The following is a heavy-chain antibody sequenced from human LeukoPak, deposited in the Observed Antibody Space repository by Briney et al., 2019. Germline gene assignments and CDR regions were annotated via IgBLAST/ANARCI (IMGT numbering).Heavy chain of an antibody. V-gene: IGHV4-61*01. CDR3: ARMPPVGGSYVY. CDR2: ISHTGAT. CDR1: GGSISSGSYY. J-gene: IGHJ4*02. D-gene: IGHD1-26*01. Sequence: PSETLSLTCTVSGGSISSGSYYWSWIRQPPGKGLEWIGYISHTGATNYNPSLKSRVTISVDTSKNQFSLKLSSVTAADTAVYYCARMPPVGGSYVYWGQGTLVTVSS.